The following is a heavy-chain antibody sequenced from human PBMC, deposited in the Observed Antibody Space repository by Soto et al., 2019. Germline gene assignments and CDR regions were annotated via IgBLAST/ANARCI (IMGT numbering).Heavy chain of an antibody. J-gene: IGHJ6*02. Sequence: PGGSLRLSCAASGFTFSSYAMHWVRQAPGKGLEWVAVISYDGSNKYYADSVKGRFTISRDNSKNTLYLQMNSLRAEDTAVYYCASPFLDFWSGYYTYGMDVWGQGTTVTVSS. CDR3: ASPFLDFWSGYYTYGMDV. CDR2: ISYDGSNK. CDR1: GFTFSSYA. D-gene: IGHD3-3*01. V-gene: IGHV3-30-3*01.